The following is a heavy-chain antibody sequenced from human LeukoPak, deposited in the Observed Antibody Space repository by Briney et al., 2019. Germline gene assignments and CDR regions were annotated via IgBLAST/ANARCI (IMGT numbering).Heavy chain of an antibody. V-gene: IGHV1-2*04. J-gene: IGHJ4*02. CDR1: GFTFTGYY. CDR2: INPNSGGT. CDR3: ARYSGSYYSANYFDY. Sequence: WASVKVSCKASGFTFTGYYMHWVRQAPGQGLEWMGWINPNSGGTNYAQKFQGWVTMTRDTSISTAYMELSRLRSGDTAVYYCARYSGSYYSANYFDYWGREPWSPSPQ. D-gene: IGHD1-26*01.